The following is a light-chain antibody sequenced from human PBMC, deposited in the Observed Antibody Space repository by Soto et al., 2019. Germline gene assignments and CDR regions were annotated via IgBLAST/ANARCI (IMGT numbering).Light chain of an antibody. J-gene: IGLJ2*01. CDR3: AAWDDSLSGLV. CDR2: RNN. Sequence: QSVLTQPPSASGTPGPRVTISCSGSSSNIGSNSVYWYQQLPGTAPKLLIFRNNQRPSGVPDRFSGSKSGTSASLAISGLRSEDEADYYCAAWDDSLSGLVFGGGTKLTVL. V-gene: IGLV1-47*01. CDR1: SSNIGSNS.